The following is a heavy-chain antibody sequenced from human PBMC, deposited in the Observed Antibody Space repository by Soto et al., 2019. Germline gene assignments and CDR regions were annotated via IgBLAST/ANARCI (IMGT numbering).Heavy chain of an antibody. CDR2: INTGNGKT. J-gene: IGHJ5*02. Sequence: ASVKVSCKASGYIFMNFALHWVRQAPGQTFEWMGWINTGNGKTEYSQKFQGRITIIRDTSASTAYMELSDLRSEDTAVYYCARVPRYSFEIVQVPAVMSDDGFYPCCLRTVVPVSA. CDR3: ARVPRYSFEIVQVPAVMSDDGFYP. V-gene: IGHV1-3*04. CDR1: GYIFMNFA. D-gene: IGHD3-9*01.